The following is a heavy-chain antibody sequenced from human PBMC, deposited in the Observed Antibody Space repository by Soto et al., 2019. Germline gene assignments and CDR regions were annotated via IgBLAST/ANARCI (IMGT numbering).Heavy chain of an antibody. CDR2: ISGSGGST. J-gene: IGHJ6*02. V-gene: IGHV3-23*01. D-gene: IGHD3-10*01. CDR1: GFTFNNYA. Sequence: EVQLLESGGGLVQHGGSLRLSCAASGFTFNNYAMTWVRQAPGKGLEWVSTISGSGGSTYYADSVKGRFTISRDNSRNTVFLQMNSLRADDTAVYYSAGGYYQSYFGLDVWGRGTTVTVSS. CDR3: AGGYYQSYFGLDV.